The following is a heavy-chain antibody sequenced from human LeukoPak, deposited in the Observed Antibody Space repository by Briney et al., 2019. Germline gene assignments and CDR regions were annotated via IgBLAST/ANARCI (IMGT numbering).Heavy chain of an antibody. J-gene: IGHJ4*02. CDR1: GGSISSSSYY. D-gene: IGHD3-10*01. V-gene: IGHV4-39*07. CDR3: ARVGGWFGELFRTFDY. CDR2: IYYSGST. Sequence: SETLSLTCTVSGGSISSSSYYWGWIRQPPGKGLEWIGSIYYSGSTYYNPSLKSRVTISVDKSKNQFSLKLSSVTAADTAVYYCARVGGWFGELFRTFDYWGQGTLVTVSS.